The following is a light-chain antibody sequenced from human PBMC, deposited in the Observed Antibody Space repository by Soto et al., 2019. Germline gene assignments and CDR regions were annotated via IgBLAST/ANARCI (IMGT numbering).Light chain of an antibody. Sequence: QSALTQPASVSGSPGQSIAISCPGTSSDVGSYNLVSWYQQHPGKAPKLMIYEVSKRPSGVSNRFSGSKSGNTASLTISGLQAEDEADYYCCSYAGSSTFGPYVFGTGTKLTVL. CDR3: CSYAGSSTFGPYV. V-gene: IGLV2-23*02. CDR1: SSDVGSYNL. CDR2: EVS. J-gene: IGLJ1*01.